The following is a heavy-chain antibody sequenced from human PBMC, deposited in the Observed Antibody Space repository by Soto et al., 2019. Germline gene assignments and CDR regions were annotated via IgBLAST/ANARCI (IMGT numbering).Heavy chain of an antibody. Sequence: GGAVRVYCAAFGFTFSSYGMHWVRQAPGKGLEWVAVIWYDGSNKYYADSVKGRFTISRDNSKNTLYLQMNSLRAEDTAVYYCARDLGPDYYYGMDVWGQGTTVTVSS. CDR3: ARDLGPDYYYGMDV. J-gene: IGHJ6*02. V-gene: IGHV3-33*01. CDR1: GFTFSSYG. CDR2: IWYDGSNK.